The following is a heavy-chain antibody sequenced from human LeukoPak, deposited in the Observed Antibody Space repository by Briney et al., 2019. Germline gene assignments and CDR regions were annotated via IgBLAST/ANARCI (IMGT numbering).Heavy chain of an antibody. CDR3: TRGAITQDS. V-gene: IGHV3-11*05. D-gene: IGHD1-14*01. J-gene: IGHJ4*02. Sequence: PGGSLRLSCAASGFTFSNAWMSWIRQAPGKGLEWVSYISGSSGYTNYADSVKGRFTISRDNTKNSLYLQMNSLRVEDTAVYYCTRGAITQDSWGQGTLVTVSS. CDR2: ISGSSGYT. CDR1: GFTFSNAW.